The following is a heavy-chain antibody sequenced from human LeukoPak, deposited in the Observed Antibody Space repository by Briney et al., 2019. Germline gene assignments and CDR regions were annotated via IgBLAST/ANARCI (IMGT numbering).Heavy chain of an antibody. CDR3: AREIIPYCSSTSCYEDDAFDI. Sequence: SQTLSLTCTVSGGSISSGSYYWSWIRQPAGKGLEWIGRIYTSGSTNYNPSLKSRVTISVDTSKNQFSLKLSSVTAADTAVYYCAREIIPYCSSTSCYEDDAFDIWGQGTMVTVSS. V-gene: IGHV4-61*02. CDR1: GGSISSGSYY. D-gene: IGHD2-2*01. J-gene: IGHJ3*02. CDR2: IYTSGST.